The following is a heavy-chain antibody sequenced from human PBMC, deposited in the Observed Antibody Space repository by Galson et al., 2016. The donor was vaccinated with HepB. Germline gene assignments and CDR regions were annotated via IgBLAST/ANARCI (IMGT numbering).Heavy chain of an antibody. D-gene: IGHD3-3*01. CDR2: IYYSGST. CDR3: ARVPLEGSGYRRPLWYFDL. J-gene: IGHJ2*01. V-gene: IGHV4-31*03. Sequence: TLSLTCTVSGGSISSGGYYWNWIRQHPGKGLEWIGYIYYSGSTYYNPSLKSRVTLSVDTSKKQFSLKLSSVTAADTAVYYCARVPLEGSGYRRPLWYFDLWCRGPLVTVSS. CDR1: GGSISSGGYY.